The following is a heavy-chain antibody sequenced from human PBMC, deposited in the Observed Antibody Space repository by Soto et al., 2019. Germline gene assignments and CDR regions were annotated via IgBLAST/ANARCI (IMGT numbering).Heavy chain of an antibody. J-gene: IGHJ6*03. V-gene: IGHV3-33*01. CDR1: GFTFSSYG. Sequence: GGSLRLSCAASGFTFSSYGMHWVRQAPGKGLEWVAVIWYDGSNKYYADSVKGRFTISRDNSKNTLYLQMNSLRAEDTAVYYCARGPAGGIVLRYYMDVWGKGTTVTVSS. CDR3: ARGPAGGIVLRYYMDV. D-gene: IGHD2-8*01. CDR2: IWYDGSNK.